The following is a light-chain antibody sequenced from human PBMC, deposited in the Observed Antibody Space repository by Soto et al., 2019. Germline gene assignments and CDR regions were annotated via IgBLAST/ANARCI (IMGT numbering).Light chain of an antibody. CDR3: HQFGSSPQT. V-gene: IGKV3-20*01. Sequence: EIVLTQSPGTLSLSPGERATLGLRASQSVNSNHIAWYQQKPGQAPRLLIYGPSSRATGIPERFSGSGSGTDFTLSISRLEPEDFAVYFCHQFGSSPQTFGQGTKVDIK. CDR2: GPS. CDR1: QSVNSNH. J-gene: IGKJ1*01.